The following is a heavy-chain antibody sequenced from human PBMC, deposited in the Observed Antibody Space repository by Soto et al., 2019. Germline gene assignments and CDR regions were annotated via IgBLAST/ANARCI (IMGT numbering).Heavy chain of an antibody. V-gene: IGHV4-59*08. CDR2: INYSGST. D-gene: IGHD6-13*01. Sequence: SETLSLTCTVSGGSISSYSWSWIRQPPGKGLEWIGHINYSGSTNYNPSLKSRVTISVDMSKNQFSLKLSSVTAADTAVYYCARHDFGLDSSSSPTILYFFDYWGQGTLVTVSS. CDR1: GGSISSYS. J-gene: IGHJ4*02. CDR3: ARHDFGLDSSSSPTILYFFDY.